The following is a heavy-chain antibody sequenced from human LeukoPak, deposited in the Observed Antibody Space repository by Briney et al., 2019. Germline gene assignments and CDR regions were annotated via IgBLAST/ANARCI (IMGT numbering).Heavy chain of an antibody. V-gene: IGHV1-18*01. CDR1: GYTFTTYE. J-gene: IGHJ4*02. CDR3: ARNHLGLGL. Sequence: GASVKVSCKASGYTFTTYEMIWVRQAPGQGLEWMGWINTRNGNANYAHQLQGRVTMTTDTSTSTSYMELASLRFDDTAIYYCARNHLGLGLWGQGTLVTVSS. D-gene: IGHD3-16*01. CDR2: INTRNGNA.